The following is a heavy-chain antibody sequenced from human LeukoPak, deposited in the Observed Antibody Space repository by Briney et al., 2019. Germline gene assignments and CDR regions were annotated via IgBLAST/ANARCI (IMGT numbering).Heavy chain of an antibody. CDR2: IIPILGIA. Sequence: ASVKVSCKASGGTFSSYAISWVRQAPGQGLEWMGRIIPILGIANYAQKFQGRVTITADKSTSTAYMELSSLRSEDTAVYYCARDLYDSSGYSHEDYWGQGTLVTVSS. CDR1: GGTFSSYA. CDR3: ARDLYDSSGYSHEDY. J-gene: IGHJ4*02. V-gene: IGHV1-69*04. D-gene: IGHD3-22*01.